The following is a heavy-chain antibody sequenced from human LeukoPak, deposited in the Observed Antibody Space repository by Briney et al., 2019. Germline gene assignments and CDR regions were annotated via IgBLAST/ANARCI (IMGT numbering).Heavy chain of an antibody. Sequence: PGGSLRLSCAASGFPFSSHAMSWVRQPPGKGLEWVAAISNGNTYYAGSVRGRFTISRDDSENTVYLQMNSLRDEDTALYYCVREAGYKTNWFDPWGQGTLVTVSS. D-gene: IGHD5-18*01. CDR3: VREAGYKTNWFDP. J-gene: IGHJ5*02. V-gene: IGHV3-23*01. CDR1: GFPFSSHA. CDR2: ISNGNT.